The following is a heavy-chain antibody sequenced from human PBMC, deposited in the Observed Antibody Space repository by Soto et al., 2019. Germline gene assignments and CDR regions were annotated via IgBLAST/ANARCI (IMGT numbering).Heavy chain of an antibody. V-gene: IGHV4-39*01. CDR2: IYYSGST. Sequence: SETLSLTCTVSGGSISSSSYYWGWIRQPPGKGLEWIGSIYYSGSTYYNPSLKSRVTISVDTSKNQFSLKLSSVTAADTAVYYCARAYYYDSSGSVGFDPWGQGTLVTVSS. J-gene: IGHJ5*02. CDR3: ARAYYYDSSGSVGFDP. CDR1: GGSISSSSYY. D-gene: IGHD3-22*01.